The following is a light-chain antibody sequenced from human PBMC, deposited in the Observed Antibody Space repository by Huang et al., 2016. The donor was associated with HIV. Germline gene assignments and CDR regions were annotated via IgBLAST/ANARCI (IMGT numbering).Light chain of an antibody. V-gene: IGKV3-15*01. CDR2: GAS. CDR3: QQFNNWPPRFT. CDR1: QNIGDN. J-gene: IGKJ3*01. Sequence: EIVMTQSPATLSVSPGERATLSCRASQNIGDNLTWYQHKPGQAPRRLICGASTRATGIPPRLRGSGAGTEFTLTISGLECEDFAVYYCQQFNNWPPRFTFGPGTTVDVK.